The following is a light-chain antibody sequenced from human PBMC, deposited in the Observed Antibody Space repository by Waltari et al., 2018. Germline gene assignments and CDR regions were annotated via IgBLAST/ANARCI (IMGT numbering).Light chain of an antibody. V-gene: IGKV3-20*01. Sequence: EIVLTQSPGTLSLSPGERATLSCRASQSVSSSYLAWYQQKPGQAPRLLIYGASSRATGIPDRFSGSGYGTDFTLTISRLEPEDFAVYYCQQYGSSPGTFGPGTKVEIK. CDR2: GAS. J-gene: IGKJ1*01. CDR3: QQYGSSPGT. CDR1: QSVSSSY.